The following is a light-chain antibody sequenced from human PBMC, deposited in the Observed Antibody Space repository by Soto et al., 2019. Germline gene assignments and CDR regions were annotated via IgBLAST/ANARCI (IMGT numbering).Light chain of an antibody. CDR3: QQYNNYPYT. CDR2: GAS. J-gene: IGKJ2*01. V-gene: IGKV1-5*01. CDR1: QRITNW. Sequence: DMQVTQSPSTLSASVGDRVTITCRISQRITNWLAWYQQKPGKAPKLLIYGASTLETGAPSRFSGSGSGTEFTLTISSLQPDDFATYFCQQYNNYPYTSGQGTKLEIK.